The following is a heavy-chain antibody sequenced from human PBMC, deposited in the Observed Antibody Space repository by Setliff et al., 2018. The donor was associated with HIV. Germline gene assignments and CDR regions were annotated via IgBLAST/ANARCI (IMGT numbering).Heavy chain of an antibody. CDR1: GFTFSNYA. V-gene: IGHV3-30*04. D-gene: IGHD6-25*01. Sequence: LRLSCAVSGFTFSNYAMHWVRQASGKGLEWVAVISYDGNYKYYSDSVKGRFTISRDNSKNTLYLQMDSLRPKDTAAYYCARAPSWQRQVDYWGQGTLVTVSS. J-gene: IGHJ4*02. CDR3: ARAPSWQRQVDY. CDR2: ISYDGNYK.